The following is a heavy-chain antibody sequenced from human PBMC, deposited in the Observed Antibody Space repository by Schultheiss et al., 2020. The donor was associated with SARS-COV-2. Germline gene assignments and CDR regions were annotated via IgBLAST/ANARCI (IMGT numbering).Heavy chain of an antibody. J-gene: IGHJ4*02. D-gene: IGHD6-6*01. V-gene: IGHV1-3*04. CDR3: ARDRLLWGYSSSGFDY. Sequence: ASVKVSCKASGYTFTNYAMHWVRQAPGQRLEWMGWINTGKGNTKYLQKFQGRVTITRDTSASTAYMELSSLRSEDTAVYYCARDRLLWGYSSSGFDYWGQGTLVTVSS. CDR1: GYTFTNYA. CDR2: INTGKGNT.